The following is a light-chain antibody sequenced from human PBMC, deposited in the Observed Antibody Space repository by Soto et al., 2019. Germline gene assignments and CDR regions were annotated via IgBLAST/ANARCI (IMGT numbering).Light chain of an antibody. CDR1: RTVHSN. J-gene: IGKJ1*01. CDR2: GAS. CDR3: QQYNNWPRT. Sequence: MTQSPTTVSVSPGDRVTLSCRASRTVHSNVAWYQHKPGQAPRLLIYGASFRATGMPARFSGSGFGTEFTLTISSLQSEDFAVYYCQQYNNWPRTFGQGTKVDIK. V-gene: IGKV3-15*01.